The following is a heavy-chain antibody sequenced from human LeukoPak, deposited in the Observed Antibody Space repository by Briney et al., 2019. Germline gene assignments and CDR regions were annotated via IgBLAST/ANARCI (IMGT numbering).Heavy chain of an antibody. CDR2: IIPILGIA. J-gene: IGHJ6*02. CDR3: AREGYDFWSGYFSGLYYYYYGMDV. CDR1: GGTFSSYA. Sequence: SVKVSCKASGGTFSSYAISWVRQAPGQGLEWMGRIIPILGIANYAQKFQGRVTITADKSTSTAYMELSSLRSEDTAVYYCAREGYDFWSGYFSGLYYYYYGMDVWGQGTTVTVSS. D-gene: IGHD3-3*01. V-gene: IGHV1-69*04.